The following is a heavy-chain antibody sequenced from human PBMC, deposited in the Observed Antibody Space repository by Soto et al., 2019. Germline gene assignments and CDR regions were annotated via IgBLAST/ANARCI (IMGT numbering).Heavy chain of an antibody. CDR1: GGSISSYY. CDR3: AGSMITFGGVIVIPEYYFDY. V-gene: IGHV4-59*01. CDR2: IYYSGST. D-gene: IGHD3-16*02. J-gene: IGHJ4*02. Sequence: SETLSLTCTVSGGSISSYYWSWIRQPPGKGLEWIGYIYYSGSTNYNPPLKSRVTISVDTSKNQFSLKLSSVTAADTAVYYCAGSMITFGGVIVIPEYYFDYWGQGTLVTVSS.